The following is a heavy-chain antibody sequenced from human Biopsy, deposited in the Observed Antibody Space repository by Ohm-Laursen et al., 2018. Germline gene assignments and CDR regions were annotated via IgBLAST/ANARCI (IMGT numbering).Heavy chain of an antibody. Sequence: SETLSLTCSVSGGSISNNNYYWGWIRQPPGKGLAWIGSIFYRGSTHYKPSLKSRVNISVDTSKNQFSLKLNSVTAADTAVYYCARDYDTSGYYYDSWGQGTLVTVSS. V-gene: IGHV4-39*01. CDR1: GGSISNNNYY. CDR2: IFYRGST. CDR3: ARDYDTSGYYYDS. D-gene: IGHD3-22*01. J-gene: IGHJ5*01.